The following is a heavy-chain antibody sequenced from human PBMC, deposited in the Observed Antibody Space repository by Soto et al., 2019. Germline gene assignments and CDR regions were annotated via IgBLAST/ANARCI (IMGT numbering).Heavy chain of an antibody. CDR2: MSGSDGRT. CDR3: AKESPYCTSSSCRVYYFDY. CDR1: GFTFSSFA. V-gene: IGHV3-23*01. D-gene: IGHD2-2*01. J-gene: IGHJ4*02. Sequence: PGGSLRLSCAASGFTFSSFAMSWVRQAPGKGLEWVSAMSGSDGRTFYADSVKGRFTISRDNSKNTLYLQMNNLRAEDTAVYFCAKESPYCTSSSCRVYYFDYWGQGTLVTVSS.